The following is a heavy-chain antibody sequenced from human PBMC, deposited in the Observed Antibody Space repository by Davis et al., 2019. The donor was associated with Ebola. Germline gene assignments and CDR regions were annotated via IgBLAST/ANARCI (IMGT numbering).Heavy chain of an antibody. Sequence: GESLKISCEGSDFTFSNYWLGWLRQAPGKGLEWVANIKQDGSETSYLESLKGRFTISRDNAKMSLSLEMNSLRVEDTAVYYCATINPTRLVPRGPTGAVEFWGQGTVVTVSS. D-gene: IGHD2-2*01. J-gene: IGHJ3*01. CDR3: ATINPTRLVPRGPTGAVEF. CDR2: IKQDGSET. CDR1: DFTFSNYW. V-gene: IGHV3-7*01.